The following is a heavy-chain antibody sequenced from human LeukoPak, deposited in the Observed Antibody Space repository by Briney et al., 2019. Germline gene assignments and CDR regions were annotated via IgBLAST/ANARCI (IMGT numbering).Heavy chain of an antibody. J-gene: IGHJ4*02. D-gene: IGHD3-22*01. V-gene: IGHV4-31*03. CDR3: ARYNSPYYDSNGALDY. Sequence: PSETLSLTCTVSGGSISSGGYYWSWIRQHPGKGLEWIGYIYYSGSTYYNPSLKSRVTISVDTSKNQFSLKLSSVTAADTAVYYCARYNSPYYDSNGALDYWGQGTLVTVSS. CDR1: GGSISSGGYY. CDR2: IYYSGST.